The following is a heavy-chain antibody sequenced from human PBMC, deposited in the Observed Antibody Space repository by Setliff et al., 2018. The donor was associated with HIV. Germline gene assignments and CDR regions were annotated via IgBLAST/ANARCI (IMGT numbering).Heavy chain of an antibody. V-gene: IGHV7-4-1*02. CDR1: GYTLTTYA. CDR2: FNTETGNP. CDR3: ARVGSGWSTFDY. D-gene: IGHD6-13*01. Sequence: GASVKVPCKASGYTLTTYAISWVRQAPGQGLEWMGWFNTETGNPMYAQGFRGRFVFSLDTSVSTAFLQINRLKAEDTAKYYCARVGSGWSTFDYWGQGALVTV. J-gene: IGHJ4*02.